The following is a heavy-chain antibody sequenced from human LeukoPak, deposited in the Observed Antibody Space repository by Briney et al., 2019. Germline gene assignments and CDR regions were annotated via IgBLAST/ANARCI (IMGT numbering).Heavy chain of an antibody. Sequence: GGSLRLSCAASGFTFSSYSMNWVRQAPGKGLKWVSSISSSSSYIYYADSVKGRFTISRDNAKNSLYLQMNSLRAEDTAVYYCARRYCSSTSCYFYYYYYMDVWGKGTTVTVSS. J-gene: IGHJ6*03. D-gene: IGHD2-2*01. CDR2: ISSSSSYI. CDR3: ARRYCSSTSCYFYYYYYMDV. V-gene: IGHV3-21*01. CDR1: GFTFSSYS.